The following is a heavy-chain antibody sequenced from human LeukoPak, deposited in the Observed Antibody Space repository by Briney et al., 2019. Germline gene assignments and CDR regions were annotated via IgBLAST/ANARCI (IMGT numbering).Heavy chain of an antibody. D-gene: IGHD3-22*01. J-gene: IGHJ4*02. V-gene: IGHV3-48*03. CDR2: ISSSGSTI. CDR1: GFTFSSYE. Sequence: GGSLRLSCAASGFTFSSYEMNWVRQAPGKGLEWVSYISSSGSTIYYADSVKGRFTISRDNANNSLYLQMNNLRAEDTAVYYCARDHYHSTAIDYWGQGTLVTVSS. CDR3: ARDHYHSTAIDY.